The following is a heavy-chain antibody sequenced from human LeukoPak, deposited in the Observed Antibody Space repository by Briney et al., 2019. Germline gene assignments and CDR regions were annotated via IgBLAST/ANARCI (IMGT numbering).Heavy chain of an antibody. V-gene: IGHV4-39*07. CDR1: GGSISSSSYY. CDR3: ARSYGDYTILAY. J-gene: IGHJ4*02. D-gene: IGHD4-17*01. Sequence: PSETLSLTCTVSGGSISSSSYYWGWIRQPPGKGLEWIGSIYYSGSTYYNPSIKSRLTMSLDTSKNQFSLKLNSVTAADTAVYYCARSYGDYTILAYWGQGTLVTVSS. CDR2: IYYSGST.